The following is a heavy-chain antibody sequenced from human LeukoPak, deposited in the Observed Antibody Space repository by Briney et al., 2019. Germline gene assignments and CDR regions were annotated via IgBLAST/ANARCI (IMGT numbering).Heavy chain of an antibody. Sequence: GESLKLSCKGSGYSFTRYWIGSVRQMPGKGLEWMGIIYPGDSDTRYSPSFQGQVTISADKSISTAYLQWSSLKASDTAMYYCGRGAAARHYGTNVWGQGTPVTVSS. V-gene: IGHV5-51*01. CDR3: GRGAAARHYGTNV. D-gene: IGHD6-13*01. J-gene: IGHJ6*02. CDR1: GYSFTRYW. CDR2: IYPGDSDT.